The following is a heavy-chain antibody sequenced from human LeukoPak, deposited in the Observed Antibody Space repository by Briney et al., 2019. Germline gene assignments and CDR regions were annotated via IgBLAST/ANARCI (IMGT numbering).Heavy chain of an antibody. CDR3: AKRDTTGLYYFDY. CDR1: GFTFSNYI. CDR2: ISGSSVTT. J-gene: IGHJ4*02. V-gene: IGHV3-23*01. Sequence: GESLRLSCAASGFTFSNYIMSWVRQAPGKGLEWVSSISGSSVTTSYADSLKGRFSISRDNSKNTLYLQTNSLRAEDTAVYYCAKRDTTGLYYFDYWGQGTMVTVSS. D-gene: IGHD2-8*01.